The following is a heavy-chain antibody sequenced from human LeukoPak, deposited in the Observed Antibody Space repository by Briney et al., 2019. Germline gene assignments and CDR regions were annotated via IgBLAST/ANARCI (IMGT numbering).Heavy chain of an antibody. D-gene: IGHD5-24*01. Sequence: GGSLRLSCAASGFTFSSYWMSWVRQAPGKGLEWVAKIKQDGSEKYYVDSVKGRFTISRDNAKNSLYLQMNSLRVEDTAVYYCARDGVEMATTANRWGQGTLVTVSS. CDR2: IKQDGSEK. CDR3: ARDGVEMATTANR. CDR1: GFTFSSYW. J-gene: IGHJ5*02. V-gene: IGHV3-7*03.